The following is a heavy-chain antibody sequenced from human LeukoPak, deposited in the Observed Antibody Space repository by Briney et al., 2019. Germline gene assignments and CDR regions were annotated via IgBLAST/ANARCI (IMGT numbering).Heavy chain of an antibody. V-gene: IGHV1-18*03. CDR3: ARDHRSLGYSYGYAYYYDSSGPGY. Sequence: GASVKVSCKASGYTFTSYGISWVRQAPGQGLEWMGWISAYNGNTNYAQKLQGRVTMTTDTSTSTAYMELRSLRSDDMAVYYCARDHRSLGYSYGYAYYYDSSGPGYWGQGTLVTVSS. CDR2: ISAYNGNT. D-gene: IGHD3-22*01. CDR1: GYTFTSYG. J-gene: IGHJ4*02.